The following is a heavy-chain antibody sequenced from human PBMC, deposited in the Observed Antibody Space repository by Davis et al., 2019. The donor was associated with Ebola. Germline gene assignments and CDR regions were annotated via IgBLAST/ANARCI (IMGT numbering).Heavy chain of an antibody. D-gene: IGHD6-13*01. CDR1: GFTFSSYW. Sequence: GESLKISCAASGFTFSSYWMSWVRQAPGKGLEWVGNIKQDGSEKYYVDSVKGRFTISRDNAKNSLYLQMNSLRAEDTAVYYCARGKGEQLVRYWGQGTLVTVSS. V-gene: IGHV3-7*03. J-gene: IGHJ4*02. CDR2: IKQDGSEK. CDR3: ARGKGEQLVRY.